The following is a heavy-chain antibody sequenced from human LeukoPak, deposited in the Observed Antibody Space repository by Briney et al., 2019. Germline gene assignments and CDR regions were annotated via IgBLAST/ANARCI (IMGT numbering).Heavy chain of an antibody. CDR3: ARLYYYYYYMDV. V-gene: IGHV4-59*12. CDR1: GDSMSSYY. J-gene: IGHJ6*03. Sequence: SETLSLTCSVSGDSMSSYYWSWVRQPPGKGLEWIGYLDYSGSTNYNPSLKSRVTISVDTSKNQFSLKLISVTAADTAVYYCARLYYYYYYMDVWGKGTTVTVSS. CDR2: LDYSGST.